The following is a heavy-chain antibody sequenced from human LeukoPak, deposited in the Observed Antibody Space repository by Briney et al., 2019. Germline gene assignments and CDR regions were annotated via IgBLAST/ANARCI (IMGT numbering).Heavy chain of an antibody. Sequence: PSETLSLTCTVSGGSISSYYWSWIRQPPGKGLECIGYIYYGGSTNYNPSLKSRVTISVDTSKNQFSLKLSSVTAADTAVYYCARGRVGTVTTKGYYYYYYMDVWGKGTTVTVSS. CDR1: GGSISSYY. D-gene: IGHD4-17*01. J-gene: IGHJ6*03. V-gene: IGHV4-59*01. CDR3: ARGRVGTVTTKGYYYYYYMDV. CDR2: IYYGGST.